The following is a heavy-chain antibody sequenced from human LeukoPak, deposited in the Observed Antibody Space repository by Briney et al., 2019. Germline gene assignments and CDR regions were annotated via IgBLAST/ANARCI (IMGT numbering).Heavy chain of an antibody. Sequence: GGSLRLSCAASGFTFSDYAMHWVRQAPGKGLEWVAFISYDGSNKYYPDSVKGRLTISRDNSKNTLDLQMNSLRAEDTAVYYCARQQMGGHFDYWGQGTLVTVSS. CDR1: GFTFSDYA. CDR2: ISYDGSNK. CDR3: ARQQMGGHFDY. V-gene: IGHV3-30-3*01. J-gene: IGHJ4*02. D-gene: IGHD6-13*01.